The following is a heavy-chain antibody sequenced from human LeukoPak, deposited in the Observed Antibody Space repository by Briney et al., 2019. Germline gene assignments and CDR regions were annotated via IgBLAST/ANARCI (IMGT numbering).Heavy chain of an antibody. CDR2: INPNSGGT. D-gene: IGHD3-10*01. Sequence: ASVKVSCKASGYTFTGYYMHRVRQAPGQGLEWMGWINPNSGGTNYAQKFQGRVTMTRDTSISTAYMELSRLRSDDTAVYYCARAPITMVRGVEIDYWGQGTLVTVSS. V-gene: IGHV1-2*02. CDR3: ARAPITMVRGVEIDY. J-gene: IGHJ4*02. CDR1: GYTFTGYY.